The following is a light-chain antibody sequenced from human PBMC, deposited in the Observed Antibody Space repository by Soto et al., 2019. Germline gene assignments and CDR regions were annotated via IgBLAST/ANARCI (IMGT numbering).Light chain of an antibody. CDR3: QQYSDWPTT. J-gene: IGKJ1*01. V-gene: IGKV3-15*01. Sequence: DIVMTQSPATLSVSPGERATLSCRASQSLYSNLAWYQQKPGQAPRLLIYGASTRATGIPARFSGSGSGTEYTLTISSLQSEDFAIYYCQQYSDWPTTFGQGTKGEIK. CDR1: QSLYSN. CDR2: GAS.